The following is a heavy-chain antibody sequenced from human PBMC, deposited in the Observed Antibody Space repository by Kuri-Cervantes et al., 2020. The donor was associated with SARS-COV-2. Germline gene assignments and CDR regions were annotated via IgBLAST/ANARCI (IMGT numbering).Heavy chain of an antibody. D-gene: IGHD3-22*01. CDR2: INHSGST. CDR3: ARVHDSSGYYDY. V-gene: IGHV4-34*01. J-gene: IGHJ4*02. CDR1: GGSISSYY. Sequence: ESLKISCTVSGGSISSYYWSWIRQPPGKGLEWIGEINHSGSTNYNPSLKSRVTVSVDTSKNQFSLKLSSVTAADTAVYYCARVHDSSGYYDYWGQGTLVTVSS.